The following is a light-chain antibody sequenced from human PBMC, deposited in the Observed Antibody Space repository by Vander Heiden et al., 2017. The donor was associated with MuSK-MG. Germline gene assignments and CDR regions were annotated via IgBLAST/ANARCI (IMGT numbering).Light chain of an antibody. Sequence: QAVVTPEPSLPVSPGGTVTLTCGPSTGAVTSGHYPYWFQQKPGQAPRTLIYDANKKPAWTPARFSGSLLGVTAALTLSGAQPEDEAEYYCLLSYSGDLYVFGPGTKVTVL. CDR3: LLSYSGDLYV. V-gene: IGLV7-46*01. J-gene: IGLJ1*01. CDR2: DAN. CDR1: TGAVTSGHY.